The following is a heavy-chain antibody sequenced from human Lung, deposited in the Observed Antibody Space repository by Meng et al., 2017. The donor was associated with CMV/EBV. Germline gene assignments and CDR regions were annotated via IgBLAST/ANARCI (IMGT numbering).Heavy chain of an antibody. V-gene: IGHV1-69*05. Sequence: SVXVSCKASGGTFSSYAISWVRQAPGQGLEWMGGIIPIFGTANYAQKFQGRVTITTDESTSTAYMELSSLRSEDTAVYYCARGNYGDYYYYGMDVWGQGXTVTVSS. CDR2: IIPIFGTA. D-gene: IGHD4-17*01. CDR3: ARGNYGDYYYYGMDV. J-gene: IGHJ6*02. CDR1: GGTFSSYA.